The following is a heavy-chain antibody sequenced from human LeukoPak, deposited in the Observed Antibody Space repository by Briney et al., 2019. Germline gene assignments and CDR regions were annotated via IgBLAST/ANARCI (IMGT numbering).Heavy chain of an antibody. CDR3: ARDSGGGYGSGSSYYFDY. Sequence: GGSLRLSCAASGFTFSSYAMHWVRQAPGKGLEWVAVISYDGSNKYYADSVKGRFTISRDNSKNTLYLQMNSLRAEDTAVYYCARDSGGGYGSGSSYYFDYWGQGTLVTVSS. CDR2: ISYDGSNK. J-gene: IGHJ4*02. CDR1: GFTFSSYA. V-gene: IGHV3-30*04. D-gene: IGHD3-10*01.